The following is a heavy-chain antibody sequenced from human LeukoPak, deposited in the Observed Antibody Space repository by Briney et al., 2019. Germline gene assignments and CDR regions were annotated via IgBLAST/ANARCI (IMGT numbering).Heavy chain of an antibody. CDR1: GFTFSSYG. CDR3: ARDYCSSTSCYAGGDWFDP. V-gene: IGHV3-33*01. CDR2: IWYDGSNK. J-gene: IGHJ5*02. Sequence: PGGSLRLSCAASGFTFSSYGMHWVRQAPGKGLEWVAVIWYDGSNKYYADSVKGRFTISRDNSKNTLYLQMNSLRAEDTAVYYCARDYCSSTSCYAGGDWFDPWGQGTLVTVSS. D-gene: IGHD2-2*01.